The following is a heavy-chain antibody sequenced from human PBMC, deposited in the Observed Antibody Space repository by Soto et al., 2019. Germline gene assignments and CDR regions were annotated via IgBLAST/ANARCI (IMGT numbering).Heavy chain of an antibody. CDR2: IKQDGSEK. CDR3: AREKYREYCSSTSCYAKWVWFDP. Sequence: EVQLVESGGGLVQPGGSLRLSCAASGFTFSSYWMSWVRQAPGKGLEWVANIKQDGSEKYYVDSVKGRFTISRDNAKNSLYLQMNSLRAEDTAVYYCAREKYREYCSSTSCYAKWVWFDPWGQGTLVTVSS. CDR1: GFTFSSYW. J-gene: IGHJ5*02. V-gene: IGHV3-7*01. D-gene: IGHD2-2*01.